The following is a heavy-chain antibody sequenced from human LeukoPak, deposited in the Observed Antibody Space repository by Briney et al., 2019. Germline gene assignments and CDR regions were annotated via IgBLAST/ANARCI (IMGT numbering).Heavy chain of an antibody. V-gene: IGHV4-59*08. D-gene: IGHD6-13*01. CDR1: GGSISSYY. J-gene: IGHJ5*02. CDR2: IYYSGST. Sequence: PSETLSLTCTVSGGSISSYYWSWIRQPPGKGLEWIGYIYYSGSTNYNPSLKSRVTISVDTSKNQFSLKLSSVTAADTAVYYCASSGYSSSWYWFDPWGQGTLVTVSS. CDR3: ASSGYSSSWYWFDP.